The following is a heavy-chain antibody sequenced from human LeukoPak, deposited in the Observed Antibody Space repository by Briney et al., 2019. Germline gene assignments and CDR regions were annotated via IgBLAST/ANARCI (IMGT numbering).Heavy chain of an antibody. J-gene: IGHJ4*02. CDR3: ARGRNYYDSSGYSDY. CDR2: INHSGST. V-gene: IGHV4-34*01. D-gene: IGHD3-22*01. CDR1: GGSFSGYY. Sequence: SETMSLTCAAYGGSFSGYYWSWVRQPPGKGMEWIGEINHSGSTNYNPSLTSRVTISVDTSKNQFSLKLSSVTAADTAVYYCARGRNYYDSSGYSDYWGQGTLVTVSS.